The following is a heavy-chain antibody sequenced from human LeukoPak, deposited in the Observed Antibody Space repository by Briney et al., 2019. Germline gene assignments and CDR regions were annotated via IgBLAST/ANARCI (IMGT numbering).Heavy chain of an antibody. V-gene: IGHV1-69*13. CDR3: ARALVVPATHADYYYYYGMDV. J-gene: IGHJ6*02. CDR2: IIPIFGTA. CDR1: GGTFTTYA. D-gene: IGHD2-2*01. Sequence: GASVKVSFTASGGTFTTYATSWVRHAPGQGLEWMGGIIPIFGTANYAQKFQGRVTITADESTSTAYMGLRSLRSEDTAVYYCARALVVPATHADYYYYYGMDVWGQGTTVTVSS.